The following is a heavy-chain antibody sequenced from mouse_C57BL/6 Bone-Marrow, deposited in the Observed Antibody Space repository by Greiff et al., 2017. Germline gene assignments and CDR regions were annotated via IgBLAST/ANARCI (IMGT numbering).Heavy chain of an antibody. CDR2: IDPENGDT. D-gene: IGHD2-12*01. CDR3: ARDDSAWFAY. Sequence: VQLQQSGAELVRPGASVKLSCTASGFNIKDDYMHWVKQRPEQGLEWIGWIDPENGDTEYASKFQGKATITADTSSNTAYLQLSSLTSEDTAVYYCARDDSAWFAYWGQGTLVTVSA. CDR1: GFNIKDDY. J-gene: IGHJ3*01. V-gene: IGHV14-4*01.